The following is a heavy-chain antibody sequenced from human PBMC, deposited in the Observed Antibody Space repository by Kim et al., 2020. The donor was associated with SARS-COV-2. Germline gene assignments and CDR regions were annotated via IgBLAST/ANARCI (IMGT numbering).Heavy chain of an antibody. D-gene: IGHD3-3*01. Sequence: SETLSLTCTVSGGSISSYYWSWIRQPPGKGLEWIGYIYYSGSTNYNPSLKSRVTISVDTSKNQFSLKLSSVTAADTAVYYCARGLRITIFGVVIIPGAFDLWGQGTLVTVSS. V-gene: IGHV4-59*01. CDR1: GGSISSYY. CDR3: ARGLRITIFGVVIIPGAFDL. CDR2: IYYSGST. J-gene: IGHJ3*01.